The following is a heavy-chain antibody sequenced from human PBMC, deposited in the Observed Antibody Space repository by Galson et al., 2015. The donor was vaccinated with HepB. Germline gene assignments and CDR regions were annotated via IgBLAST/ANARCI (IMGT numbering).Heavy chain of an antibody. Sequence: SLRLSCAASGFTFSSYSMNWVRQAPGKGLEWVSYISSSSSTIYYADSVKGRFTISRDNAKNSLYLQMNSLRDEDTAVYYCARFARGFDILTGYYFDYWGQGTLVTVSS. V-gene: IGHV3-48*02. J-gene: IGHJ4*02. CDR3: ARFARGFDILTGYYFDY. D-gene: IGHD3-9*01. CDR2: ISSSSSTI. CDR1: GFTFSSYS.